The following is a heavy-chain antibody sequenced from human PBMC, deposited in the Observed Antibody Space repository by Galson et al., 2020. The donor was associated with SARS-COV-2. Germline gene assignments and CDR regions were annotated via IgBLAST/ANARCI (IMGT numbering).Heavy chain of an antibody. V-gene: IGHV4-39*02. J-gene: IGHJ4*02. D-gene: IGHD6-19*01. CDR2: IYYSGTT. Sequence: SETLSLTCTVSGGSIRNSNYYWDWVRQPPGKGLEWIGSIYYSGTTYYNPSLKSRVTLSVDTSKNQFSLKLNSVTAADTAVYFCARDDSSGFNCYVDSWGRGTLVTVSS. CDR3: ARDDSSGFNCYVDS. CDR1: GGSIRNSNYY.